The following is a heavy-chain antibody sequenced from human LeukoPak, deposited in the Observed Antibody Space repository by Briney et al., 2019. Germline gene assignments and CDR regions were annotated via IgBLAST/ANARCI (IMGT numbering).Heavy chain of an antibody. Sequence: SETLSLTCTVSGGSISSSYCYWGWIRQPPGKGLEWIGSIYDSGSTYYNASLKSRVTISVDTSKNQFSLKLNSVTAADTAVSYCARQYGAWGQGTLVTV. CDR2: IYDSGST. D-gene: IGHD4/OR15-4a*01. V-gene: IGHV4-39*01. CDR1: GGSISSSYCY. J-gene: IGHJ5*02. CDR3: ARQYGA.